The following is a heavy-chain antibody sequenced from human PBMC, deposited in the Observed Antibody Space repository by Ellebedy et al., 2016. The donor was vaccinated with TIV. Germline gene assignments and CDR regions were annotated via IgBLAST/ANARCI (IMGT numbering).Heavy chain of an antibody. D-gene: IGHD2-15*01. J-gene: IGHJ5*02. CDR2: INARGDDT. Sequence: GESLKISXAASGFTFSSFPMSWVRQAPGKGLEWVSSINARGDDTYYVNPVKGRFTISRDNSKDTLYLQMNSLRAEDTAVYYCAKGGRDVVVLGWFDPWGQGTLVTVSS. CDR3: AKGGRDVVVLGWFDP. CDR1: GFTFSSFP. V-gene: IGHV3-23*01.